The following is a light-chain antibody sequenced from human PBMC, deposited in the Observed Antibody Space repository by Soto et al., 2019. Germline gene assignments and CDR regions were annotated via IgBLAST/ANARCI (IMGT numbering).Light chain of an antibody. CDR2: DVS. V-gene: IGKV1-5*01. CDR1: QSISSW. CDR3: QQYNTNCPWT. Sequence: DIQMTQSPSTLSASVGDRVTITCRASQSISSWLAWYQQKPGKAPNLLIYDVSNLESAVPSRLNGIRPGTEFTLTIRSLHADDFAGYHCQQYNTNCPWTLDQGTKVDI. J-gene: IGKJ1*01.